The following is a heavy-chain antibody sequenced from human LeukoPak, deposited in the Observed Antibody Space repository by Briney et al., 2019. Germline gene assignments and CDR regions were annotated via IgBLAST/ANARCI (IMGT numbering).Heavy chain of an antibody. V-gene: IGHV3-30*02. Sequence: GGSLRLSCAASGFTFSSYGMHWVRQAPGKGLEWVAFIRYDGSNKYYADSVKGRFTISRDNSKNTLYLQMNSLRAEDTAVYYCAREQLPGVLTYYDSSGCSLGYWGQGTLVTVSS. D-gene: IGHD3-22*01. CDR1: GFTFSSYG. CDR3: AREQLPGVLTYYDSSGCSLGY. CDR2: IRYDGSNK. J-gene: IGHJ4*02.